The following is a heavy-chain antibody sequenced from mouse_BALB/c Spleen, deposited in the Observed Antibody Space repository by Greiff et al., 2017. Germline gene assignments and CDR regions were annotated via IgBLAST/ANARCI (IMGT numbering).Heavy chain of an antibody. J-gene: IGHJ4*01. D-gene: IGHD2-3*01. CDR1: GYTFSSYW. V-gene: IGHV1-9*01. CDR3: ARNDGYYRYYYAMDY. Sequence: VQLQQSGAELMKPGASVKISCKATGYTFSSYWIEWVKQRPGHGLEWIGEILPGSGSTNYNEKFKGKATFTADTSSNTAYMQLSSLTSEDSAVYYCARNDGYYRYYYAMDYWGQGTSVTVSS. CDR2: ILPGSGST.